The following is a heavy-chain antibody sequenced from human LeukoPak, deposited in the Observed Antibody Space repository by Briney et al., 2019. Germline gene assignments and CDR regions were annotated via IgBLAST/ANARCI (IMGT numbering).Heavy chain of an antibody. CDR2: INHSGST. CDR3: ARGRGYCSSTSCYAGWFDH. D-gene: IGHD2-2*01. V-gene: IGHV4-34*01. J-gene: IGHJ5*02. CDR1: GGSFSGYY. Sequence: PSETLSLTCAVYGGSFSGYYWSWIRQPPGKGLEWIGEINHSGSTNYNPSLKSRVTISVDTSKNQFSLKLSSVTAADTAVYYCARGRGYCSSTSCYAGWFDHWGQGTLVTVSS.